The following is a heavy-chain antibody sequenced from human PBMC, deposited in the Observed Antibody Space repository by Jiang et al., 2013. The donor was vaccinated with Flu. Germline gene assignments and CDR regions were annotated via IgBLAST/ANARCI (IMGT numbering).Heavy chain of an antibody. D-gene: IGHD5-12*01. CDR3: ARDLGSGYLLDY. V-gene: IGHV3-11*05. J-gene: IGHJ4*02. Sequence: SISSGFTNYADSVKGRFTISRDSAKNSLYLQMNSLRAEDSAVYYCARDLGSGYLLDYWGRGTLVTVSS. CDR2: SISSGFT.